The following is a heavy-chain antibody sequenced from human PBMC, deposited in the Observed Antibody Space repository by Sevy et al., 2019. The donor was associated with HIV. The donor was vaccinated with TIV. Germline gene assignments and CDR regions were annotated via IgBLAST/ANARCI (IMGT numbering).Heavy chain of an antibody. V-gene: IGHV3-30*18. J-gene: IGHJ6*02. CDR1: GFTFSSYG. CDR2: ISNDGSNK. Sequence: GGSLRLSCAASGFTFSSYGMHWVRQAPGKGLEWVAVISNDGSNKYYADSVKGRFTISRDNSKNTLYLQMNSLRAEDTAVYYCAKTMVRGTYYYYGMDVWGQRTTVTVSS. D-gene: IGHD3-10*01. CDR3: AKTMVRGTYYYYGMDV.